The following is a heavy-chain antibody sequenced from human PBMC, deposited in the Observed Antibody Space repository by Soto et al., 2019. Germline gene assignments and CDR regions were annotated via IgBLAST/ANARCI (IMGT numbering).Heavy chain of an antibody. V-gene: IGHV4-30-2*01. J-gene: IGHJ4*02. Sequence: SETLSLTCSVSGDSSSSSCFSWSWIRQPPGKGLQWIGNIFHNGATFYTPSLKSRATILLDRPKKQISLRLTSVTAADTAVYYCAGGATGYNPKFDSCGQGALVTVCS. CDR2: IFHNGAT. D-gene: IGHD1-26*01. CDR3: AGGATGYNPKFDS. CDR1: GDSSSSSCFS.